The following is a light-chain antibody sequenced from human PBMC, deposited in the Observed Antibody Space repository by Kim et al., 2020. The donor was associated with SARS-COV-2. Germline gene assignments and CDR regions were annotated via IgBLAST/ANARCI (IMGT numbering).Light chain of an antibody. CDR2: GKN. CDR3: NSRDSSGNVV. CDR1: SLRKYY. V-gene: IGLV3-19*01. J-gene: IGLJ2*01. Sequence: SSELTQDPAVSAALGQTVRITCQGNSLRKYYASWYQQKPGQAPVLVIYGKNSRPSGIPDRFSGSSSGNTASLTITVAQAEDEADYYCNSRDSSGNVVFGG.